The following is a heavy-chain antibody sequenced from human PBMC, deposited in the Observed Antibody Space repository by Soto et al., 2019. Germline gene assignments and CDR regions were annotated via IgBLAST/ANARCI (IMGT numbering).Heavy chain of an antibody. CDR2: ISGSGLST. CDR3: AKSPRRDYELPWDY. J-gene: IGHJ4*02. CDR1: GFVFSTDA. Sequence: EVRLLESGGALVQPGGTLRVSCAASGFVFSTDAMNWVRQAPGKGLEWVSGISGSGLSTYYADSVKGRFTISRDNSKNTLYQQMNSLRAEDTAVYYCAKSPRRDYELPWDYWGRGTLVTVSS. D-gene: IGHD4-17*01. V-gene: IGHV3-23*01.